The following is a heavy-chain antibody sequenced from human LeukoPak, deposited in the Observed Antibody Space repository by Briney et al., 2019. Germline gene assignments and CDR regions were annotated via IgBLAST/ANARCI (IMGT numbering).Heavy chain of an antibody. CDR1: GFTFSTYT. J-gene: IGHJ4*02. CDR3: ATLASTDGY. Sequence: GGSLRLSCAASGFTFSTYTMNWVRQAPEKGLQWVSSISTRSSYLYYADSVKGRFTISRDDAKNSLYLQLNSLRAEDTAVYYCATLASTDGYWGQGTLVTVSS. V-gene: IGHV3-21*01. CDR2: ISTRSSYL. D-gene: IGHD1-1*01.